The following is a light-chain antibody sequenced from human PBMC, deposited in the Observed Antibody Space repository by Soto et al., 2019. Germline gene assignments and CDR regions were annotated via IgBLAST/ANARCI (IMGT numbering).Light chain of an antibody. J-gene: IGLJ2*01. Sequence: QSVLTQPPSVSGAAGQRGTISCTGSRSNLGANYAVHWYQQLPGTAPKLLISDNTNRPSGVPDRFSGSKSGTSASLAITGLQAEDEAYYFCQSYDTSPVFGGGTKLTVL. V-gene: IGLV1-40*01. CDR1: RSNLGANYA. CDR2: DNT. CDR3: QSYDTSPV.